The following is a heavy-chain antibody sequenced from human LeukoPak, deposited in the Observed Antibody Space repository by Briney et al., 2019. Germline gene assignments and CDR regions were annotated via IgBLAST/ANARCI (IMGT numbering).Heavy chain of an antibody. CDR1: AFTFSSYA. D-gene: IGHD3-10*01. CDR2: TSGSGGST. V-gene: IGHV3-23*01. Sequence: PGGSLRLSCAASAFTFSSYAISWVRQAPGKGLEWVSATSGSGGSTYYADFVKGPFTLSRGNSKNTLYLQMNSLRAEDTAVYYCATDHGRRLVWFGELLYHFDYWGQGTLVTVSS. CDR3: ATDHGRRLVWFGELLYHFDY. J-gene: IGHJ4*02.